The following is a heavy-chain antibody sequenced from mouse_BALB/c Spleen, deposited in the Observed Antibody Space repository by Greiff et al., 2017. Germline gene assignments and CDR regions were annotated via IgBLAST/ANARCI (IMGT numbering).Heavy chain of an antibody. Sequence: EVQGVESGGGLVKPGGSLKLSCAASGFAFSSYDMSWVRQTPEKRLEWVAYISSGGGSTYYPDTVKGRFTISRDNAKNTLYLQMSSLKSEDTAMYYRSRRCSYRFLDGGGAGTTVTVSS. J-gene: IGHJ1*01. CDR1: GFAFSSYD. CDR3: SRRCSYRFLDG. CDR2: ISSGGGST. V-gene: IGHV5-12-1*01.